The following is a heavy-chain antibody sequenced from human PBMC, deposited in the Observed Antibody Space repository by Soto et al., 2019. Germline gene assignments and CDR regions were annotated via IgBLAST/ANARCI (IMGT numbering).Heavy chain of an antibody. CDR3: ATRRGKRTYYYFWSGYHGLYY. J-gene: IGHJ4*02. V-gene: IGHV3-21*01. CDR1: GFTFSSYS. D-gene: IGHD3-3*01. Sequence: GGSLRLSCAASGFTFSSYSMNWVRQAPGKGLEWVSSISSSSSYIYYADSVKGRFTISRDNAKNSLYLQMNSLRAEDTAVYYCATRRGKRTYYYFWSGYHGLYYWGQGTLVTVSS. CDR2: ISSSSSYI.